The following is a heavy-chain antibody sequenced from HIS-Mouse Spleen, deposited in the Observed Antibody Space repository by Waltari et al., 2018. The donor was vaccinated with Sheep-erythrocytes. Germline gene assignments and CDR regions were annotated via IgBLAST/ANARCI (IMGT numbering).Heavy chain of an antibody. J-gene: IGHJ4*02. D-gene: IGHD1-26*01. V-gene: IGHV3-21*01. CDR2: ISSSSSYI. CDR3: ARVASGATFDY. Sequence: AASGFTFSSYSMNWVRQAPGKGLEWVSSISSSSSYIYYADSVKGRFTIARDNAKNSLYLQMNSLGAEDTAVYYCARVASGATFDYWGQGTLVTVSS. CDR1: GFTFSSYS.